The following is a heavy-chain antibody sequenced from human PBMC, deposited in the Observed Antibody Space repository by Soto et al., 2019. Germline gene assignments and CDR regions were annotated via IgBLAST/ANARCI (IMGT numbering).Heavy chain of an antibody. J-gene: IGHJ4*02. D-gene: IGHD5-12*01. Sequence: SETLSLTCAVYGGSFSGYYWSWIRQPPGKGLEWIGEINHSGSTNYNPSLKSRVTISVDTSKNQFSLKLSSVTAADTAMYYCARGWLRFWMYWGQGTLVTVSS. CDR1: GGSFSGYY. CDR2: INHSGST. CDR3: ARGWLRFWMY. V-gene: IGHV4-34*01.